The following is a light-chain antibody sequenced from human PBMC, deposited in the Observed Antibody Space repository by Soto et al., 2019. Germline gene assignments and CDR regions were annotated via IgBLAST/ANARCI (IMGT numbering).Light chain of an antibody. CDR3: CSYAGSYTWV. CDR1: SSDVGNYNY. Sequence: QSALTQPRSVSGSPGQSVTISCTGTSSDVGNYNYASWYQQHPGKAPKLMIYDVSKRPSGVPDRFSGSKSGNTASLTISGLQAEDEADYYCCSYAGSYTWVFGGGTKVTVL. V-gene: IGLV2-11*01. J-gene: IGLJ2*01. CDR2: DVS.